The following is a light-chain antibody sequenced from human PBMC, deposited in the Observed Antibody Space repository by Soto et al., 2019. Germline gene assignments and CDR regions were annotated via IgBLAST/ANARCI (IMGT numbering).Light chain of an antibody. Sequence: QSALTQPPSASGSPGQSVTISCTGTSSDVGCYNYVSWYQQHPGKAPKVMIYEVNKRPSGVPDRFSGSKSGNTASLTVSGLQAEDEADYYCSSYAGSSNVVFGGGTKLTVL. CDR1: SSDVGCYNY. V-gene: IGLV2-8*01. CDR3: SSYAGSSNVV. CDR2: EVN. J-gene: IGLJ3*02.